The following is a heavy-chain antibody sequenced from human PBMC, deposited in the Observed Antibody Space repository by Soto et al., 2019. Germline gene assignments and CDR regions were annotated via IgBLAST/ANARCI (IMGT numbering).Heavy chain of an antibody. CDR3: AKDRGLYCSSTSCSSYGN. D-gene: IGHD2-2*01. Sequence: GGSLRLSCAASGFTFSSYAMSWVRQAPGKGLEWVSAISGSGGSTYYADSVKGRFTISRDNSKNTLYLQMNSLRAEDTAVYYCAKDRGLYCSSTSCSSYGNWGQGTLVTVSS. V-gene: IGHV3-23*01. J-gene: IGHJ4*02. CDR2: ISGSGGST. CDR1: GFTFSSYA.